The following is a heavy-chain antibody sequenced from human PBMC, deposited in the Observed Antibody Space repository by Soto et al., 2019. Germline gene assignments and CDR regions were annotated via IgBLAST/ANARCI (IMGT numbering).Heavy chain of an antibody. CDR1: GYSFTSYW. CDR3: ARRGELNPPYLYSSGWYPSFDP. D-gene: IGHD6-19*01. J-gene: IGHJ5*02. CDR2: IDPSDSYT. V-gene: IGHV5-10-1*03. Sequence: EVQLVQSGAEVKKPGESLRISCKGSGYSFTSYWISWVRQMPGKGLEWMGRIDPSDSYTNYSPSFQGHVTISVDKSISTAYLQWSSLKASDTAMYYCARRGELNPPYLYSSGWYPSFDPWGQGTLVTVSS.